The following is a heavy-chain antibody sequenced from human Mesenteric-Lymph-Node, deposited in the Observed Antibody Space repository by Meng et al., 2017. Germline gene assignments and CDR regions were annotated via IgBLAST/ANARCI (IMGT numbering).Heavy chain of an antibody. D-gene: IGHD4-23*01. Sequence: GESLKISCATSGFTFSSHAMDWVRQAPGKGLEWLSYISRSGAIIYYADSVKGRFTISRDNAKDSLYLQMNSLRADDTAVYYCARDGNSCGNHDNWGQGTMVTVSS. J-gene: IGHJ3*02. V-gene: IGHV3-48*03. CDR3: ARDGNSCGNHDN. CDR2: ISRSGAII. CDR1: GFTFSSHA.